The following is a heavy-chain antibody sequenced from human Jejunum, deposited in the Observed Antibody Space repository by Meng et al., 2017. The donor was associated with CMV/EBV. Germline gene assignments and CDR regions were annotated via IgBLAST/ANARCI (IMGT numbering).Heavy chain of an antibody. D-gene: IGHD6-19*01. CDR2: IYYSGAS. CDR1: GGSISSGDYY. Sequence: HVQLQEAGPGLGKPSQTRSLTCRVSGGSISSGDYYWSWIRQSPEKGLEWIGFIYYSGASYSTPSLRSRVTMSMDTSTNQFSLRLNSVTAADTGVYFCARDRGYSSGWGVFDYWGRGTLVTVSS. V-gene: IGHV4-30-4*01. J-gene: IGHJ4*02. CDR3: ARDRGYSSGWGVFDY.